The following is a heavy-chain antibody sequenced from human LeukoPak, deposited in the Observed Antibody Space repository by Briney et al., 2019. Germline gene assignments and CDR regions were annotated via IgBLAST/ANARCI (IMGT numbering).Heavy chain of an antibody. V-gene: IGHV1-8*03. CDR3: ATWGYSAYDYTLRDFDY. J-gene: IGHJ4*02. Sequence: GASVKVSCKASGYTFTSYDINWVRQATGQGLEWMGWMNPNSGNTGYAQKFQGRVTITRDMSTSTAYMELSSLRSEDTAVYYCATWGYSAYDYTLRDFDYWGQGTLATVSS. CDR1: GYTFTSYD. D-gene: IGHD5-12*01. CDR2: MNPNSGNT.